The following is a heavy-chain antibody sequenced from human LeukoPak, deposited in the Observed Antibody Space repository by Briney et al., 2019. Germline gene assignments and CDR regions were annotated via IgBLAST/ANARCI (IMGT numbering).Heavy chain of an antibody. CDR1: GYTFTSYY. Sequence: GASVKVSCKASGYTFTSYYIHWVRQAPGQGLEWMGWINPHNGDTNYEQMFQGRVTMTRDTSISTAYMELSSLRSDDTAVYYCARETSQKGAHYMDVWGKGTTVTISS. J-gene: IGHJ6*03. D-gene: IGHD3-16*01. V-gene: IGHV1-2*02. CDR3: ARETSQKGAHYMDV. CDR2: INPHNGDT.